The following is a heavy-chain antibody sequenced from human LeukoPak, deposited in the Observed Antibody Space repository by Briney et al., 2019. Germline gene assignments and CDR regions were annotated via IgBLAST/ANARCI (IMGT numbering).Heavy chain of an antibody. D-gene: IGHD1-26*01. J-gene: IGHJ4*02. CDR3: ARHAKVGATKSYFDY. V-gene: IGHV5-51*01. CDR2: IYPGDSDT. CDR1: GNSFTTYW. Sequence: GESLKISCKGSGNSFTTYWIAWVRQMPGKGLECMGIIYPGDSDTRYSPSFQGQVTISADKSVSSAYLQWSSLKASDTAMYYCARHAKVGATKSYFDYWGQGTLVTVSS.